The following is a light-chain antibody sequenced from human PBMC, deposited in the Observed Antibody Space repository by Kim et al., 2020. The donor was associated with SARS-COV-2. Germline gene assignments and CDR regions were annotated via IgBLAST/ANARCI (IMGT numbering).Light chain of an antibody. J-gene: IGKJ4*01. CDR2: HAS. V-gene: IGKV3-15*01. CDR1: QSVSSS. Sequence: EIVMTQSPAPLSVSPGERATLSCGASQSVSSSLAWYQQKPGQAPRLLIYHASTRAPGIPARFSGSGSGTEFTLTISSLQSEDFAVYYCQQYNNWIPISFGGGTKVDIK. CDR3: QQYNNWIPIS.